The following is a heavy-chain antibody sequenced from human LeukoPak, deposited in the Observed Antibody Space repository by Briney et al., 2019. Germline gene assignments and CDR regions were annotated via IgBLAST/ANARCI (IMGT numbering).Heavy chain of an antibody. V-gene: IGHV3-9*01. D-gene: IGHD5-18*01. Sequence: GRSLRLSCAASGFTFDDYAMLWVRQTPGKGLEWVSGISWNSGSIGYADSVKGRFTISRDNAKNPLYLQMNSLRTEDTALYYCAKGHTYGFDYVDYWGQGTLVTVSS. J-gene: IGHJ4*02. CDR2: ISWNSGSI. CDR3: AKGHTYGFDYVDY. CDR1: GFTFDDYA.